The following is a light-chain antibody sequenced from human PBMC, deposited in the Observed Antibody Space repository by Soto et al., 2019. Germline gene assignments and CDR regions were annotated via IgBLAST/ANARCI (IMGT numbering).Light chain of an antibody. Sequence: QSVLTQPASVSGSPGQSITISCTGTSSVVGGYDYVSWYQQYLGKAPKLMIYAVTNRPSGVSSRFSGSKSGNTASLTISGLQAEDEADYYCSSYTSSTTYVFGTGTKVTVL. V-gene: IGLV2-14*01. CDR3: SSYTSSTTYV. J-gene: IGLJ1*01. CDR2: AVT. CDR1: SSVVGGYDY.